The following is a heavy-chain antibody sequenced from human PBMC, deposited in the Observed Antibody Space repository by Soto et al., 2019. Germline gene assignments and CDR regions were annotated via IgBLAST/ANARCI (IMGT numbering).Heavy chain of an antibody. D-gene: IGHD4-17*01. V-gene: IGHV3-74*01. CDR3: ARDIGRYGDYYDY. CDR2: ISSDGSST. CDR1: GFTFSSYW. Sequence: GGSLRLSCAASGFTFSSYWMHWVRQAPGKGLVWVSRISSDGSSTSYADSVKGRFTISRDNAKNTLYLQMNSLRAEDTAVYYCARDIGRYGDYYDYWGQGTLVTVSS. J-gene: IGHJ4*02.